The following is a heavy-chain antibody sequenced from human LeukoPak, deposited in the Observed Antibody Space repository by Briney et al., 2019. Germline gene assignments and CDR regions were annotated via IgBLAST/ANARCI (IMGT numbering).Heavy chain of an antibody. CDR1: GFTFSSYA. CDR3: ARAPRGYSYGALFDY. CDR2: ISGSGGST. Sequence: GGSLRLSCAASGFTFSSYAMSWVRQAPGKGLEWVSAISGSGGSTYYADSVKGRFTISRDNYKNTLYPQMNSLRAEDTAVYYCARAPRGYSYGALFDYWGQGTLVTVSS. V-gene: IGHV3-23*01. D-gene: IGHD5-18*01. J-gene: IGHJ4*02.